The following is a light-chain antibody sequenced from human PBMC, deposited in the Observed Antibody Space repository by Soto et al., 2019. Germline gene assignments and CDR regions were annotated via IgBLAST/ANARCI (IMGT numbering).Light chain of an antibody. CDR2: DAS. CDR3: QKYNSAPLT. V-gene: IGKV1-27*01. CDR1: QGISNY. J-gene: IGKJ4*01. Sequence: SVVTDARSSLSESVGDRVTITCGASQGISNYLAWYQQIPGKAPKLLIYDASTLQSGVPSRFSGRGSGTDFTLIISSLQPEDVATYDCQKYNSAPLTFGGGTKVDIK.